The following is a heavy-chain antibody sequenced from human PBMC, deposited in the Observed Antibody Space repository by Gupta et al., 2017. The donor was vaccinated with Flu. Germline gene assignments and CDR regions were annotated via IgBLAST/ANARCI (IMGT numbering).Heavy chain of an antibody. Sequence: EVQLVESGGGLVQPGGSLRLSCAASGFTFSSYSMNWVRQAPGKGLEWVSYISSSSSTIYYADSVKGRFTISRDNAKNSLYLQMNSLRDEDTAVYYCARSSSYCGGDCYPAYFDYWGQGTLVTVSS. D-gene: IGHD2-21*02. CDR2: ISSSSSTI. CDR3: ARSSSYCGGDCYPAYFDY. CDR1: GFTFSSYS. J-gene: IGHJ4*02. V-gene: IGHV3-48*02.